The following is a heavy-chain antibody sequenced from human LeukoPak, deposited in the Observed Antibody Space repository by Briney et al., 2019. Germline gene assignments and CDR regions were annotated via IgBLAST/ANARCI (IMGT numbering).Heavy chain of an antibody. D-gene: IGHD5-18*01. CDR1: GFTFSNAW. J-gene: IGHJ4*02. CDR3: TTDGYGY. V-gene: IGHV3-15*01. Sequence: GGSLRRSCAASGFTFSNAWMSWVRPTPGQGLQWVGRIKRKTDGGTTDYAAHVKGRFSISRDDSKNTLHLQMNSRKTEDTAVYYCTTDGYGYWGQGTLVTVSS. CDR2: IKRKTDGGTT.